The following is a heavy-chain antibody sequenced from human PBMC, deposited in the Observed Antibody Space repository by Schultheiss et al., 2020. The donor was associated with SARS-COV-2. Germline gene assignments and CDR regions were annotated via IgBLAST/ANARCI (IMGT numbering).Heavy chain of an antibody. CDR3: VRGELVAGHDY. Sequence: SVKVSCKASGGTFSSYAISWVRQAPGQGLEWMGGIIPIFGTANYAQKFQGRVTITADESTSTAYMELSSLRLEDTAVYYCVRGELVAGHDYWGQGTLVTVSS. CDR1: GGTFSSYA. V-gene: IGHV1-69*13. CDR2: IIPIFGTA. J-gene: IGHJ4*02. D-gene: IGHD6-19*01.